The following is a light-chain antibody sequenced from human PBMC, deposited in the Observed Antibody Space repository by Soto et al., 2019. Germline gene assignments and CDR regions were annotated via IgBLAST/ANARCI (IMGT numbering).Light chain of an antibody. CDR3: CSYAGTPYV. J-gene: IGLJ1*01. CDR2: GDN. V-gene: IGLV2-11*01. Sequence: QSALTQPPSVSGSPGQSVTISCTGTSSDVGGYSHVSWYQQHPGKAPKFVIYGDNRRPSGVPDRFSGSKSGNTASLTISGLLAEDEADYYCCSYAGTPYVFGSGTKVTVL. CDR1: SSDVGGYSH.